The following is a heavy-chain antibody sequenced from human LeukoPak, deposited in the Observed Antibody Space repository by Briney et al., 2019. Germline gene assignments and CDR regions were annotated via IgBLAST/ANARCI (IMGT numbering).Heavy chain of an antibody. CDR3: ARLGSYFDY. CDR1: GGSLASYY. Sequence: SETLSLTCTVSGGSLASYYWSWIRQPPGKGLQWIGYIYYSGSVNYNPSLKSRVTISVDTSKNQFSLNLSSVTAADTAVYYCARLGSYFDYWGQGTQVTVSS. V-gene: IGHV4-59*08. J-gene: IGHJ4*02. CDR2: IYYSGSV.